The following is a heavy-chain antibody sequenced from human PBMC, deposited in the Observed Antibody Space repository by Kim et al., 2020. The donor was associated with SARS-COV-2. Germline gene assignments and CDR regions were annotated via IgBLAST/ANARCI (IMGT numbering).Heavy chain of an antibody. D-gene: IGHD2-2*03. V-gene: IGHV4-59*01. Sequence: SETLSLTCDVSGNSFSNSFWTWIRQPPGKGLGWIGYVSFNGDTNNTPTLKSRVPISLDTSNKRYSLKLSSVTAADTAVSFCVRDAVYSYADRGYSVAAFVVWSQGTMVTVSS. CDR2: VSFNGDT. CDR3: VRDAVYSYADRGYSVAAFVV. CDR1: GNSFSNSF. J-gene: IGHJ3*01.